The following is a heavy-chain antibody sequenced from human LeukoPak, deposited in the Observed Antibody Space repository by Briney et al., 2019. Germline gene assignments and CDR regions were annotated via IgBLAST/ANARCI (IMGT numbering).Heavy chain of an antibody. CDR3: AADLSSGYFDFDY. D-gene: IGHD3-22*01. J-gene: IGHJ4*02. CDR1: GFTFTSSA. V-gene: IGHV1-58*02. Sequence: SVKVSCKASGFTFTSSAMRWVRQARGQRLEWIGWIVVGSGNTNYAQKFQERVTITRDMSTSTAYMELSSLRSEDTAVYYCAADLSSGYFDFDYWGQGTLVTVSS. CDR2: IVVGSGNT.